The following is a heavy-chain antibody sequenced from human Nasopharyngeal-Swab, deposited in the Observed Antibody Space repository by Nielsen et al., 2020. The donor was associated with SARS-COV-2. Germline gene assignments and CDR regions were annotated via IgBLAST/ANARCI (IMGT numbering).Heavy chain of an antibody. V-gene: IGHV1-69*01. CDR2: IIPIFGTA. Sequence: WVRQAPGQGLEWMGGIIPIFGTANYAQKFQGRVTITADESTSTAYMELSSLRSEDTAVYYCARGPTYYYGSGSRNWFDPWGQGTLATVSS. CDR3: ARGPTYYYGSGSRNWFDP. J-gene: IGHJ5*02. D-gene: IGHD3-10*01.